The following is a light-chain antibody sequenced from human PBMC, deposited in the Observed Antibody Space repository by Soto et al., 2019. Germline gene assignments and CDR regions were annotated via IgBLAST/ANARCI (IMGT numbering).Light chain of an antibody. CDR2: ATS. J-gene: IGKJ1*01. Sequence: DNVLTQSPDTLSVSPGDRATLSCRASRIIGHNYLAWYQQKPGQAPRLLIYATSTRATGIPDRFSGSGSVTDFTLTISRLEPEDFAVYYCQQYGSSPRTFGQGTKVEIK. V-gene: IGKV3-20*01. CDR1: RIIGHNY. CDR3: QQYGSSPRT.